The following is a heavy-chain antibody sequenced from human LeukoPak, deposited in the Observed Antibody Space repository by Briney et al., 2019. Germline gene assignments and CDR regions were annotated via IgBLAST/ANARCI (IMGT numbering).Heavy chain of an antibody. CDR3: ATHSITIFGVVRWFDY. J-gene: IGHJ4*02. CDR1: GGSISSSSYY. V-gene: IGHV4-39*01. Sequence: PSETLSLTCTVSGGSISSSSYYWGWIRQPPGKGLEWIGSIYYSGSTYYNPSLKSRVTISVDTSKNQFSLKLSSVTAADTAVYYCATHSITIFGVVRWFDYWGQGTLVTVSS. CDR2: IYYSGST. D-gene: IGHD3-3*01.